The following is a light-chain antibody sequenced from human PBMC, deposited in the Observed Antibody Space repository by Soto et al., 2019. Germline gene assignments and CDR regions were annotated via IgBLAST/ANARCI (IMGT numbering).Light chain of an antibody. CDR1: QGIRND. J-gene: IGKJ5*01. Sequence: DIQMTQSPSSLSVSVGDRVTITCRASQGIRNDLGWYQQRPGKAPKRLIYAASSLQSGVPSRFSGSGSGTDFTLTISSLDPEDFAVYYCQQRSNWPLTFGQGTRLEIK. CDR2: AAS. V-gene: IGKV1-17*01. CDR3: QQRSNWPLT.